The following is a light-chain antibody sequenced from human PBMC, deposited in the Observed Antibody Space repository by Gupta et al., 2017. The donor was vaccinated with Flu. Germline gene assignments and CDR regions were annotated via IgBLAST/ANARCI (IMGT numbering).Light chain of an antibody. V-gene: IGLV1-40*01. J-gene: IGLJ1*01. CDR1: SANIGAGYD. CDR3: QSYDSSRSGYV. Sequence: QSVLTQPPSVSGAPGQTVTSSFTGSSANIGAGYDFDWYQQLPATAPKLLIYGTSTRRSGVPDRFSGSKSGTSASMAMTGLQAEEEADYYCQSYDSSRSGYVFGTGTKVTVL. CDR2: GTS.